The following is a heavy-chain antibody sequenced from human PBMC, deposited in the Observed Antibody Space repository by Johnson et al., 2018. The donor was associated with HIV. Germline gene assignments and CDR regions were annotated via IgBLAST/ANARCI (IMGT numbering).Heavy chain of an antibody. J-gene: IGHJ3*01. V-gene: IGHV3-30*02. Sequence: QVQLVESGGGVVQPGRSLRLSCAASGFTFSSYGMHWVRQAPGKGLEWVAFIRYDGSNKYYADSVKGRFTISRDNSKNTLYLQMNSLRAEDTAVYYCAREPQRDTRSNSVALDVWGQGTMVTVSS. CDR2: IRYDGSNK. CDR1: GFTFSSYG. D-gene: IGHD1-26*01. CDR3: AREPQRDTRSNSVALDV.